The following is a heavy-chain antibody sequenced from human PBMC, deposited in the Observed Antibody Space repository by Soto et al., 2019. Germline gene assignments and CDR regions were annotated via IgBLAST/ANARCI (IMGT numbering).Heavy chain of an antibody. Sequence: PSETLSLTCTVSGGSISSSSYYWGWIRQPPGKGLEWIGYIYYSGSTYYNPSLKSRVTISVDTSKNQFSLKLSSVTAADTAAYYCARVCEYGSGSYCPEKWGQGTLVTVSS. D-gene: IGHD3-10*01. V-gene: IGHV4-31*03. J-gene: IGHJ4*02. CDR2: IYYSGST. CDR3: ARVCEYGSGSYCPEK. CDR1: GGSISSSSYY.